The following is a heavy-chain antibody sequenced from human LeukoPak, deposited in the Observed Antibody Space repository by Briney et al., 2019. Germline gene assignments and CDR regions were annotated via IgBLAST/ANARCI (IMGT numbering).Heavy chain of an antibody. Sequence: SETLSLTCTVSGGSTSSSNYYWGWIRQPPGKGLEWIGSIYYSGSTYYNPSLKSRVTISVDTSKNQFSLKLSSVTAADTAVYYCVRQTYGSGRRYFDYWGQGTLVTVSS. CDR2: IYYSGST. V-gene: IGHV4-39*01. CDR1: GGSTSSSNYY. CDR3: VRQTYGSGRRYFDY. J-gene: IGHJ4*02. D-gene: IGHD3-10*01.